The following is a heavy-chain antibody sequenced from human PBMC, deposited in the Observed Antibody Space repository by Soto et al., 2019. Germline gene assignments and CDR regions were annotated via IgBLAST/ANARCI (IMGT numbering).Heavy chain of an antibody. J-gene: IGHJ4*02. CDR2: IKEDGSEK. CDR1: GFTFSSYW. V-gene: IGHV3-7*01. Sequence: EVHLVESGGGLVQPRGSLRLSCAASGFTFSSYWMGWVRQAPGKGLEWVANIKEDGSEKYYVDSVKGRFTISRDNTKNSLFLQMNSLRAEDTAVYYCASAYSTSSDYFDHWGQGTLVTVSS. CDR3: ASAYSTSSDYFDH. D-gene: IGHD6-6*01.